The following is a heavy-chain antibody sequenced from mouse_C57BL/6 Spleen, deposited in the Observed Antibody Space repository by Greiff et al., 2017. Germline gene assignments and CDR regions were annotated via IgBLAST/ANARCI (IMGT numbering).Heavy chain of an antibody. CDR3: ARGGIYYDYDVGYAMDY. CDR1: GYTFTTYP. D-gene: IGHD2-4*01. Sequence: VKLVESGAELVKPGASVKMSCKASGYTFTTYPIEWMKQNHGKSLEWIGNFHPYNDDTKYNEKFKGKATLTVEKSSSTVYLELSRLTSDDSAVHYCARGGIYYDYDVGYAMDYWGQGTSVTVSS. CDR2: FHPYNDDT. J-gene: IGHJ4*01. V-gene: IGHV1-47*01.